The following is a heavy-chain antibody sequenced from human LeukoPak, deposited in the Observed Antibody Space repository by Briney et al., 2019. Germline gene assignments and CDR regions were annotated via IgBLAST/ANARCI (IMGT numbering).Heavy chain of an antibody. Sequence: GGSLRLSCAASGFTFSSYEMNWVRQAPGKGLEWVSYISSSGSGAYYADSVKGRFTISRDNAKNSLYLQMNSLRAEDTGVYYCARLGILTGYFGDYWGQGTLVPVSS. J-gene: IGHJ4*02. CDR3: ARLGILTGYFGDY. CDR2: ISSSGSGA. CDR1: GFTFSSYE. V-gene: IGHV3-48*03. D-gene: IGHD3-9*01.